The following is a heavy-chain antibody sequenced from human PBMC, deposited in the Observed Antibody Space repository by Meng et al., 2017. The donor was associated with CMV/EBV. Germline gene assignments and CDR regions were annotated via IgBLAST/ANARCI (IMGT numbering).Heavy chain of an antibody. CDR2: IRTHNGDT. CDR3: PGGEGNYYFDN. V-gene: IGHV1-18*01. J-gene: IGHJ4*02. CDR1: GYPFSPYS. Sequence: SVKVSCKTSGYPFSPYSMIWVRQAPGQGLEWMAWIRTHNGDTRYAQKVQGRVTVTTDTSTNTAYMELRSLTSDDTTVYYCPGGEGNYYFDNWGQGTLVTVSS.